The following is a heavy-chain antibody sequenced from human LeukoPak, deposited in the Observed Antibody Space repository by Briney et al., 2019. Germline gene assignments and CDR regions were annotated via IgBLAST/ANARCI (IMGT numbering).Heavy chain of an antibody. CDR3: ATEYSSGWYFDY. D-gene: IGHD6-19*01. V-gene: IGHV1-24*01. Sequence: ASVKVSCKVSGYTLTELSMHWVRQAPGKGLEWRGGFDPEDGETIYAQKFQGRVTMTEDTSTDTAYMELSSLRSEDTAVYYCATEYSSGWYFDYWGQGTLVTVSS. CDR2: FDPEDGET. J-gene: IGHJ4*02. CDR1: GYTLTELS.